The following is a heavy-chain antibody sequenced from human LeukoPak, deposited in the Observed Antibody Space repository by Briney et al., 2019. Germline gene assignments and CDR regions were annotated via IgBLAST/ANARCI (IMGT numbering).Heavy chain of an antibody. CDR2: IILIFGIA. J-gene: IGHJ3*02. CDR1: GGTFSSYA. D-gene: IGHD3-22*01. Sequence: SVKVSCKASGGTFSSYAISWVRQAPGQGLEWMGRIILIFGIANYAQKFQGRVTITADKSTSTAYMELSSLGSEDTAVYYCARDPDYYDSSGYSAFDIWGQGTMVTVSS. CDR3: ARDPDYYDSSGYSAFDI. V-gene: IGHV1-69*04.